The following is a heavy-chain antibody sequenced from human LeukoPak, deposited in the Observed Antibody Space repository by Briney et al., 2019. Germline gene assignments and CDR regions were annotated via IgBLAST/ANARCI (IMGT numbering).Heavy chain of an antibody. J-gene: IGHJ4*02. CDR3: AKSDWYKRGEPDYFDY. CDR1: DFTFTSYA. D-gene: IGHD6-19*01. Sequence: GGSLRLACAASDFTFTSYAMSWVRQAPGKGLEWVSTISGSGSDTYYADSVKGRYTISRDNSKNTLYLQMNSLRAEDTAMYYCAKSDWYKRGEPDYFDYWGQGSLVTVSS. V-gene: IGHV3-23*01. CDR2: ISGSGSDT.